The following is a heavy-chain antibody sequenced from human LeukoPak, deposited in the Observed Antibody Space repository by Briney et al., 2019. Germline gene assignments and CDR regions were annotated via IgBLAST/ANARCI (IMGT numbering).Heavy chain of an antibody. CDR2: INRSGST. V-gene: IGHV4-34*01. CDR1: GGSFSGYY. J-gene: IGHJ6*02. CDR3: ARGLKRHYYYYGMDV. Sequence: PSETLSLTCAVYGGSFSGYYWNWIRQPPGKGLERIGEINRSGSTNYNPSLKSRVTISVDTSKNQFSLKLSSVTAADTAVYYCARGLKRHYYYYGMDVWGQGTTVTVSS. D-gene: IGHD6-25*01.